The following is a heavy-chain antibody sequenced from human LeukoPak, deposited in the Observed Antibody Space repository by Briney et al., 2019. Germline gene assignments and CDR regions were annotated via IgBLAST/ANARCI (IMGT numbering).Heavy chain of an antibody. J-gene: IGHJ4*02. D-gene: IGHD6-13*01. CDR2: IRSKTDGGTT. CDR1: GFTFRSAW. Sequence: GGSLRLSCAASGFTFRSAWMSWVRQAPGKGLECVGRIRSKTDGGTTVYAAAVKGRFTISRDDSKNTLYLQMNSLKTDDTAVYYCTTIAPAGGGYDYWGQGTLVTVSS. CDR3: TTIAPAGGGYDY. V-gene: IGHV3-15*01.